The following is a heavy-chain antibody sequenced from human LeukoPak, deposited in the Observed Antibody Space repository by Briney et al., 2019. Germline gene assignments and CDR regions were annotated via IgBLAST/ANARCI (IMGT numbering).Heavy chain of an antibody. V-gene: IGHV5-51*01. D-gene: IGHD3-22*01. Sequence: GESLKISCKGSGYSFTSYWIGWVRQMPGKGLEWMGIIYPGDSDTRYSPSFQGQVTISADKSISTAYLQWSSLKASDTAMYYCARPHYYDSSGFDAFDIWGQGTMVTVSS. J-gene: IGHJ3*02. CDR3: ARPHYYDSSGFDAFDI. CDR1: GYSFTSYW. CDR2: IYPGDSDT.